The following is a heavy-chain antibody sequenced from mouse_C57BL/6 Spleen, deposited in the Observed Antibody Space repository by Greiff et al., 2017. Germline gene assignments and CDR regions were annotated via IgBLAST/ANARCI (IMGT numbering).Heavy chain of an antibody. Sequence: QVHVKQSGPELVKPGASVKISCKASGYAFSSSWMNWVKQRPGKGLEWIGRIYPGDGDTNYNGKFKGKATLTADTSSSTAYMQLSSLTSEDSAVYFCARSGGPYAMDYWGQGTSVTVSS. CDR1: GYAFSSSW. D-gene: IGHD3-1*01. J-gene: IGHJ4*01. CDR2: IYPGDGDT. V-gene: IGHV1-82*01. CDR3: ARSGGPYAMDY.